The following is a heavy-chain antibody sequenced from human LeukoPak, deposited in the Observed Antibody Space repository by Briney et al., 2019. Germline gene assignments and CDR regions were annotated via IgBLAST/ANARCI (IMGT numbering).Heavy chain of an antibody. V-gene: IGHV4-59*10. Sequence: SETLSLTCAVYGESFSGYYWSWIRQPAGKGLERIGRIYTSGSTNYNPSLKSRVTISVDTSKNQFSLKLSSVTAADTAVYYCARGLNVLRYFDWPPGDWGQGTLVTVSS. CDR1: GESFSGYY. CDR2: IYTSGST. J-gene: IGHJ4*02. CDR3: ARGLNVLRYFDWPPGD. D-gene: IGHD3-9*01.